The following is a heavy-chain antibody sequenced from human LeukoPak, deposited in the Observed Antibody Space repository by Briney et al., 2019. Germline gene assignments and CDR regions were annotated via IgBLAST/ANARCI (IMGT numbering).Heavy chain of an antibody. J-gene: IGHJ4*02. Sequence: WDPLSLTCTVSGRPICSYYWGWIRQPPGRGLEWSGYIYYSGSPNYNPSRKSRVNISVDPSKNQFSLKLSSVTAADTALYYCAGDYGSGSYYNYWGQGTLVTVSS. CDR2: IYYSGSP. CDR3: AGDYGSGSYYNY. D-gene: IGHD3-10*01. CDR1: GRPICSYY. V-gene: IGHV4-59*07.